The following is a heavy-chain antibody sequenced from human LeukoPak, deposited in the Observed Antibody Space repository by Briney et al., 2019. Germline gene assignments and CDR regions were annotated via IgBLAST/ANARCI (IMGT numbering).Heavy chain of an antibody. D-gene: IGHD4-23*01. CDR1: GYTLTELS. V-gene: IGHV1-24*01. J-gene: IGHJ4*02. CDR3: ALLTVVTPLVVGTGYYFDY. Sequence: GASVKVSCKVSGYTLTELSMHWVRQAPGKGLEWMGGFDPEDGETIYAQKFQGRVTMTEDTSTDTAYMELSSLRSEDTAVYYCALLTVVTPLVVGTGYYFDYWGQGTLVTVSS. CDR2: FDPEDGET.